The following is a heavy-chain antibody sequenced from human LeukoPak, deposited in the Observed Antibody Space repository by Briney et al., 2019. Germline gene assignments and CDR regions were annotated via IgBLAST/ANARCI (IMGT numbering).Heavy chain of an antibody. CDR2: IKQDGSEK. J-gene: IGHJ4*02. CDR3: ARSGGWEGDYFDY. Sequence: GGSLRLSCAASGFTFSDYYMSWIRQAPGKGLEWVANIKQDGSEKYYVDSVEGRFTISRDNAKNSLYLQMNSLRAEDTAVYYCARSGGWEGDYFDYWGQGTLVTVSS. CDR1: GFTFSDYY. D-gene: IGHD6-19*01. V-gene: IGHV3-7*03.